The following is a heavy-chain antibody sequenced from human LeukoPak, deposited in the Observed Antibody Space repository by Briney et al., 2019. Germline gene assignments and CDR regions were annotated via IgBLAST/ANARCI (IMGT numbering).Heavy chain of an antibody. CDR2: ITHGGST. D-gene: IGHD6-13*01. V-gene: IGHV4-34*01. CDR3: ARGGWHSSSWYFDY. CDR1: GASFSGYY. J-gene: IGHJ4*02. Sequence: PSETLSLTCAVYGASFSGYYWSWIRQPPGKGLEWIGEITHGGSTNYNPSLKSRVTISVDTSKNQFSLELNSVTAADTAVYYCARGGWHSSSWYFDYWGQGTLVTVSS.